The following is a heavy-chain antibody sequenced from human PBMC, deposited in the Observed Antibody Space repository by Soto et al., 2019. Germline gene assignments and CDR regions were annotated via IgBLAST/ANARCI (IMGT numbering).Heavy chain of an antibody. J-gene: IGHJ4*02. Sequence: SETLSLTCTVSGGSISSGGYYWSWIRQHPGKGLEWIGYVYYSGSTYYNPSLKSRVTISVDTSKNQLSLKLSSVTAADTAVYYCARGQYDILPWLFDYWGQGTLVTVSS. V-gene: IGHV4-31*03. CDR3: ARGQYDILPWLFDY. D-gene: IGHD3-9*01. CDR1: GGSISSGGYY. CDR2: VYYSGST.